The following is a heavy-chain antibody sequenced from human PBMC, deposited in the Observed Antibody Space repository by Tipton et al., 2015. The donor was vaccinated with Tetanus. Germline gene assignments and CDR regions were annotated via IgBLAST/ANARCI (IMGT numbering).Heavy chain of an antibody. CDR2: IYQSGSI. CDR3: ARDGPYYSDTSNDYHFYGMDV. V-gene: IGHV4-61*01. D-gene: IGHD3-22*01. CDR1: GGPVNSGSYY. Sequence: TLSLTCTVSGGPVNSGSYYWSWIRQPPGKGLEWIGYIYQSGSISYSPSLESRVTISLETSKNQVSLRLSSVTAADTAVYYCARDGPYYSDTSNDYHFYGMDVWGQGTTVTVSS. J-gene: IGHJ6*02.